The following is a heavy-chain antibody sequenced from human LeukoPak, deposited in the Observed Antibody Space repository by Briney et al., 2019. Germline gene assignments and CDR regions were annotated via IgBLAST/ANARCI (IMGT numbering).Heavy chain of an antibody. D-gene: IGHD6-19*01. CDR3: ARKPHSSGWYDY. CDR1: GFTFSSYA. V-gene: IGHV3-66*01. J-gene: IGHJ4*02. CDR2: IYSGGST. Sequence: PGGSLRLSCAASGFTFSSYAMSWVRQAPGKGLEWVSAIYSGGSTYYADSVKGRFTISRDNSKNTLYLQMNSLRAEDTAVYYCARKPHSSGWYDYWGQGTLVTVSS.